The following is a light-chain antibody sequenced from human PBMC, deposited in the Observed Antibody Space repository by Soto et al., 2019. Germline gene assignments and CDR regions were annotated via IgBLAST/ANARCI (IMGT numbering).Light chain of an antibody. Sequence: DIVMTQSPDSLAVSLGERATINCKSSQSVLHSSNNKNYLAWYQQKSGQPPKLLIFWASTRESGVPDRFSGSGSGTDFTLTISSLQAEDVAVYYCQHYSNVPRTFGQGTKLEIK. CDR2: WAS. V-gene: IGKV4-1*01. J-gene: IGKJ2*02. CDR3: QHYSNVPRT. CDR1: QSVLHSSNNKNY.